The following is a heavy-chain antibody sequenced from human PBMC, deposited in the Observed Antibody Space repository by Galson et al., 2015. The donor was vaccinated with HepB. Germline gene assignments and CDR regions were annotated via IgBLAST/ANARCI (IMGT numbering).Heavy chain of an antibody. CDR3: ATARGYYDFSGYRGGYFDS. CDR1: GYTLIELS. D-gene: IGHD3-22*01. J-gene: IGHJ4*02. V-gene: IGHV1-24*01. CDR2: FDAKDGET. Sequence: SVKVSCKVSGYTLIELSMHWLRQAPGGGLEWMGGFDAKDGETIYAQKFQARVTMTEDTSTDTAYMELSSLRSEDTAIYYCATARGYYDFSGYRGGYFDSWGQGTLVTVSS.